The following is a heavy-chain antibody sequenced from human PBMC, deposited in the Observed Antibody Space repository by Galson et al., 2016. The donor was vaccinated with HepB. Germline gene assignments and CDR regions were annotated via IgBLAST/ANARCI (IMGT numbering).Heavy chain of an antibody. V-gene: IGHV3-11*04. CDR3: ATEDWYRFDS. D-gene: IGHD3-9*01. CDR2: IVGDGSST. CDR1: GFPFRSYY. J-gene: IGHJ4*02. Sequence: SLRLSCAASGFPFRSYYMSWIRQAPGKGLEWVAFIVGDGSSTFYSDSVKGRFTVSRDNAKNSLYLQMNSPRTEDTAVYYCATEDWYRFDSWGQGTLVTVSS.